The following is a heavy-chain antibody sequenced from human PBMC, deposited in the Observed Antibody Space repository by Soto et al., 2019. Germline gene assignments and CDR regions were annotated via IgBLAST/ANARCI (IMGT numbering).Heavy chain of an antibody. CDR1: GGTFSSYT. CDR2: IIPILGIA. V-gene: IGHV1-69*04. Sequence: SVKVSCKASGGTFSSYTISWVRQAPGQGLEWMGRIIPILGIANYAQKFQGRVTITADKSTSTAYMELSSLRSEDTAVYYCATEYYDSSGPSGYFDYWGQGTLVTVSS. CDR3: ATEYYDSSGPSGYFDY. D-gene: IGHD3-22*01. J-gene: IGHJ4*02.